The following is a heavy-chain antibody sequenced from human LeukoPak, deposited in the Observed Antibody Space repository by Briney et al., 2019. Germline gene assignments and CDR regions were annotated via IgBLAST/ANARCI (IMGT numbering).Heavy chain of an antibody. CDR2: IYYSGNT. Sequence: SETLSLTCIVSGDSISRNYRSWIRQPPGKGLEWIGYIYYSGNTNYNPSLESRVTISVDTSKNQFSLKLSSVTATDTAVYYCARHSLEAFDYWGQGNLVTVSS. V-gene: IGHV4-59*08. D-gene: IGHD3-3*01. CDR1: GDSISRNY. J-gene: IGHJ4*02. CDR3: ARHSLEAFDY.